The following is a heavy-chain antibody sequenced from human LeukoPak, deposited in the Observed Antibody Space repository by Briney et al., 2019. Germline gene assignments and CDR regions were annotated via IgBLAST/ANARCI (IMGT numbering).Heavy chain of an antibody. D-gene: IGHD6-19*01. CDR1: GYTFTGYY. J-gene: IGHJ6*03. CDR3: ARRSVAGHKDPTSYYYYYYYYMDV. Sequence: GASVKVSCKASGYTFTGYYMHWVRQAPGQGLEWMGWINPNSGGTNYAQKFQGRVTMTRDTSISTAYMELSRLRSDDTAVYYCARRSVAGHKDPTSYYYYYYYYMDVWGKGTTVTISS. V-gene: IGHV1-2*02. CDR2: INPNSGGT.